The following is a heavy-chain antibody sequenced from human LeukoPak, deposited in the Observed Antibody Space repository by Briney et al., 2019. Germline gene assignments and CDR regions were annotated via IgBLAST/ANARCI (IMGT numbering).Heavy chain of an antibody. D-gene: IGHD1-1*01. Sequence: SETLSLTCTVCGGSISSYYWSLIRQPPGKGLEWIGYIYYSGSTNYNPSLKSRVTISVDTSKNQFSLKLSSVTAADTAVYYCAREGTMEGSVDVWGQGTTVTVSS. CDR3: AREGTMEGSVDV. CDR2: IYYSGST. V-gene: IGHV4-59*01. J-gene: IGHJ6*02. CDR1: GGSISSYY.